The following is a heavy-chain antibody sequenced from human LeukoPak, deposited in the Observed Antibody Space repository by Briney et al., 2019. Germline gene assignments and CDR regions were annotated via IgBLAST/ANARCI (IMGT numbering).Heavy chain of an antibody. CDR2: IIPIFGTA. V-gene: IGHV1-69*01. CDR1: GGTFSSYA. J-gene: IGHJ5*02. D-gene: IGHD2-2*01. CDR3: ACVGGIVVVPATNWSDP. Sequence: ASVKVSCKASGGTFSSYAISWVRQAPGQGLEWMGGIIPIFGTANYAQKFQGRVTITADESTSTAYMELSSLRSEDTAVYYCACVGGIVVVPATNWSDPWGQGTLVTVSS.